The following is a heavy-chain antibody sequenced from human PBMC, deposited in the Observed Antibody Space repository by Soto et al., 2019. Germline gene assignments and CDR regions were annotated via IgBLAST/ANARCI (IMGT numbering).Heavy chain of an antibody. V-gene: IGHV4-34*01. CDR1: GGSFSGYY. Sequence: SETLSLTCAVYGGSFSGYYWSWIRQPPGKGLEWIGEINHSGSTNYNPSLKSRVTISVDTSKNQFSLKLNSVTAADTAVYYCARVGERRYSSGWYPVGRGLGLQYFDYWGQGTLVTVSS. CDR2: INHSGST. CDR3: ARVGERRYSSGWYPVGRGLGLQYFDY. J-gene: IGHJ4*02. D-gene: IGHD6-19*01.